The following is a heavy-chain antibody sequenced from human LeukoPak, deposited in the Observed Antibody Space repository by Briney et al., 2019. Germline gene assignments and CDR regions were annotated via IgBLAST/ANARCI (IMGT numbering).Heavy chain of an antibody. CDR3: ARQYYDFWSGRTDAFDI. CDR2: INPNSGGT. Sequence: ASVKVSCKASGYTFTGYYMHWVRQAPGQGLEWMGWINPNSGGTNYAQKFQGRVTMTRDTSISTAYMELRSLRSDDTAVYYCARQYYDFWSGRTDAFDIWGQGTMVTVSS. D-gene: IGHD3-3*01. CDR1: GYTFTGYY. J-gene: IGHJ3*02. V-gene: IGHV1-2*02.